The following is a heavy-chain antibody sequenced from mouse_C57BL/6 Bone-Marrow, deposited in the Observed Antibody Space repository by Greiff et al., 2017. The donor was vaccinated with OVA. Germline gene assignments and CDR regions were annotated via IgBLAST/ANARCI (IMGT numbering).Heavy chain of an antibody. CDR1: GYTFTSYW. CDR3: ARSPITTVVAKDRDY. D-gene: IGHD1-1*01. Sequence: QVQLQQPGPELVKPGASVKLSCKASGYTFTSYWMHWVKQRPGQGLEWIGNINPSNGGTTYNEKFKSKATLTGDKSSSTAYLQLSSLTSEDSAVSYCARSPITTVVAKDRDYWGQGTTLTVAS. CDR2: INPSNGGT. V-gene: IGHV1-53*01. J-gene: IGHJ2*01.